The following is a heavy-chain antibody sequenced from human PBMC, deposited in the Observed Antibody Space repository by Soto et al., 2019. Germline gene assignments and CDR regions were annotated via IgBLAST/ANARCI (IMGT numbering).Heavy chain of an antibody. D-gene: IGHD3-3*01. V-gene: IGHV1-3*01. J-gene: IGHJ6*03. Sequence: GASVKVSCKASGYTFTSYAMHWVRQAPGQRLEWMGWINAGNGNTKYSQKFQGRVTITRDTSASTAYMELSSLRSEDTAVYYCARVGCITIFGVVMEYYYFMDVWGKGTTVTVSS. CDR2: INAGNGNT. CDR3: ARVGCITIFGVVMEYYYFMDV. CDR1: GYTFTSYA.